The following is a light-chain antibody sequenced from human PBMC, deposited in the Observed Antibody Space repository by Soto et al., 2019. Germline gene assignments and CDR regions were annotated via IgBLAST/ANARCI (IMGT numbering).Light chain of an antibody. CDR2: ASS. V-gene: IGLV2-14*01. Sequence: QSALTQPASVSGSPGQSITISCSGTSSDGGSYNYVSWYQQHPGKAPRLMIYASSTRPPGVFHHSSGPSSGNRASLTISGLQAENEADYFCSSYTSGSTLYVFGSGTKVTVL. CDR3: SSYTSGSTLYV. CDR1: SSDGGSYNY. J-gene: IGLJ1*01.